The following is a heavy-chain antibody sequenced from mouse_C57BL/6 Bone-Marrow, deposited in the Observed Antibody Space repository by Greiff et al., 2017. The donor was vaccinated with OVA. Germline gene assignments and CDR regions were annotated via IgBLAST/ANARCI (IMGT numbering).Heavy chain of an antibody. V-gene: IGHV1-62-2*01. J-gene: IGHJ3*01. CDR3: ARHKPPFYYDYDGGFAY. CDR2: FYPGSGSI. D-gene: IGHD2-4*01. CDR1: GYTFTEYT. Sequence: VKLQESGAELVKPGASVKLSCKASGYTFTEYTIHWVKQRSGQGLEWIGWFYPGSGSIKYNEKFKDKATLTADKSSSTVYMELSRLTSEDSAVYFCARHKPPFYYDYDGGFAYWGQGTLVTVSA.